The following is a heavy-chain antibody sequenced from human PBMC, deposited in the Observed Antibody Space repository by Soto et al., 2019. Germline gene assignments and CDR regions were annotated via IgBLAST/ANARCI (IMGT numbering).Heavy chain of an antibody. CDR3: AKGSIVVVEAPLDF. CDR1: GLSFDDYA. Sequence: EVQLVESGGGLVQPGGSMRLSCAASGLSFDDYAMHWVRQAPGKGLVWVSGINWNSGGIAYADSVKGRFTISRDNAKNSLYLRMNSLRPEDTALYYCAKGSIVVVEAPLDFWGQGTLVIVSS. CDR2: INWNSGGI. V-gene: IGHV3-9*01. D-gene: IGHD2-2*01. J-gene: IGHJ4*02.